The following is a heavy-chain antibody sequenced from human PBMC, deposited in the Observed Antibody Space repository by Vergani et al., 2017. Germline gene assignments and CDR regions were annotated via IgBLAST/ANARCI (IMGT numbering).Heavy chain of an antibody. CDR2: MNPNSGNT. V-gene: IGHV1-8*01. CDR1: GYTFTSYD. CDR3: ARVVVVAATYLNYYYGMDV. Sequence: QVQLVQSGAEVKKPGASVKVSCKASGYTFTSYDINWVRQATGQGLEWMGWMNPNSGNTGYAQKFQGRVTMTRKTSISTAYLELSSLSSEDTAVYYCARVVVVAATYLNYYYGMDVWGQGTTVTVSS. D-gene: IGHD2-15*01. J-gene: IGHJ6*02.